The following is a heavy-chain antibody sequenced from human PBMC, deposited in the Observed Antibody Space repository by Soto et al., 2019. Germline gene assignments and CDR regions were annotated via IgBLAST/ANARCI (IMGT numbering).Heavy chain of an antibody. CDR3: ARQTGTAIFDWFDP. CDR1: GYTFTSYA. D-gene: IGHD1-1*01. Sequence: ASVKVSCKASGYTFTSYAMHWVRQAPGQRLEWMGWINAGNGNTKYSQKFQGRVTITRDTSASTAYMELSSLRSEDTAVYYCARQTGTAIFDWFDPWGQGTLVTFSS. J-gene: IGHJ5*02. V-gene: IGHV1-3*01. CDR2: INAGNGNT.